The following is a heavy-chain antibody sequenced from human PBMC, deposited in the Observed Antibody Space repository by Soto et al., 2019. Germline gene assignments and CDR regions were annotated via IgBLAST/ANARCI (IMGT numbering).Heavy chain of an antibody. CDR2: IYHSGST. D-gene: IGHD2-15*01. Sequence: SETLSLTCAVSGYSISSGYYWGWIRQPPGKGLEWIGSIYHSGSTYYNPSLKSRVTISXXXXXXQXSXKXXXVTAXDTAVYYCARGSIGYYYGMDVWGQGTTVT. J-gene: IGHJ6*02. V-gene: IGHV4-38-2*01. CDR1: GYSISSGYY. CDR3: ARGSIGYYYGMDV.